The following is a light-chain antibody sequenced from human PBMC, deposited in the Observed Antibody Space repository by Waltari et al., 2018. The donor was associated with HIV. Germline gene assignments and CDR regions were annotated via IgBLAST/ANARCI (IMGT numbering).Light chain of an antibody. J-gene: IGLJ2*01. CDR2: GKN. V-gene: IGLV3-19*01. Sequence: SSELTQDTAVSVALGQTVRITCQGDSLRSYYASWYQQKPGQAPVLVIYGKNNRPSGTPDRFYGFSSGNTASLTITGAQAEDEADYYCNSRDSSGNPHVVFGGGTKLTVL. CDR3: NSRDSSGNPHVV. CDR1: SLRSYY.